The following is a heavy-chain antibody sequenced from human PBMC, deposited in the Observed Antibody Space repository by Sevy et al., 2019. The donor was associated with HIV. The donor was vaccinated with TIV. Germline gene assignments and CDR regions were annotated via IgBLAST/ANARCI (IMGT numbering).Heavy chain of an antibody. CDR2: ISSSSSTI. V-gene: IGHV3-48*02. D-gene: IGHD3-22*01. CDR3: ARGSYYYDSSANSYFHY. CDR1: GFTFSSYS. J-gene: IGHJ4*02. Sequence: GGSLRLSCAASGFTFSSYSMNWVRQAPGKGLEWVSYISSSSSTIYYADSVKGRFTFSRDNAKNSLYLQMNSLRDEDTAVYYCARGSYYYDSSANSYFHYWGQGTLVTVSS.